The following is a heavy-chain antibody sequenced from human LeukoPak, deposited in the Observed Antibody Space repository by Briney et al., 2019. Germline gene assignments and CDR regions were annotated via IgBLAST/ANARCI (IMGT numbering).Heavy chain of an antibody. Sequence: GGSLRLSCAASGFTFSSYGMHWVRQAPGKGLEWVAVIWYDGSNKYYADSVKGRFTISRDNSKNTPYLQMNSLRAEDTAVYYCAREYSSSWPLFDYWGQGTLVTVSS. CDR1: GFTFSSYG. CDR2: IWYDGSNK. V-gene: IGHV3-33*01. J-gene: IGHJ4*02. CDR3: AREYSSSWPLFDY. D-gene: IGHD6-13*01.